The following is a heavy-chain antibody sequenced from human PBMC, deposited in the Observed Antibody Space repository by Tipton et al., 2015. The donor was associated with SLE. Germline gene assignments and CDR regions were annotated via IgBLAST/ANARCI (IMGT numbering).Heavy chain of an antibody. V-gene: IGHV4-38-2*02. CDR2: IYHSGST. J-gene: IGHJ2*01. CDR3: AREEAARPGWYFDL. D-gene: IGHD6-6*01. Sequence: TLSLTCAVSGYSISSGYYWGWFRQPPGKGLEWIGSIYHSGSTYYNPSLKSRVTISVDTSKNQFSLKLSSVTAADTAVYYCAREEAARPGWYFDLWGRGTLVTVSS. CDR1: GYSISSGYY.